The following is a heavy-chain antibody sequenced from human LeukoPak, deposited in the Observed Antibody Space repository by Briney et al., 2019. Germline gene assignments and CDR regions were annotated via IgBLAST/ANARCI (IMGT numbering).Heavy chain of an antibody. D-gene: IGHD2-15*01. V-gene: IGHV1-69*04. Sequence: ASVKVSCKASGGTFSSYTISWVRQAPGQGLEWMGRIIPILGIANYAQKFQGRVTITADKSTSTAYMELSSLRSEDTAVYYCAREAVWRGWFDPWGQGTLVTVSS. CDR2: IIPILGIA. J-gene: IGHJ5*02. CDR1: GGTFSSYT. CDR3: AREAVWRGWFDP.